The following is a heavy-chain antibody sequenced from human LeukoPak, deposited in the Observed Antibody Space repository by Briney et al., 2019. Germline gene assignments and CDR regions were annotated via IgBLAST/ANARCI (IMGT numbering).Heavy chain of an antibody. CDR3: ARVRVVAATPFFDY. J-gene: IGHJ4*02. D-gene: IGHD2-15*01. V-gene: IGHV4-31*03. CDR2: IYYSGST. CDR1: GGSISSGGYY. Sequence: SETLSLTCTVSGGSISSGGYYWSWIRQHPGKGLEWIGYIYYSGSTYYNPSLKSRVTISVDTSKNQFSLKLSSVTAADTAVYYCARVRVVAATPFFDYWGQGTLVTVSS.